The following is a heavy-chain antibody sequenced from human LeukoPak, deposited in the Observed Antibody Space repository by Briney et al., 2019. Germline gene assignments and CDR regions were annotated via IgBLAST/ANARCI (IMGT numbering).Heavy chain of an antibody. CDR3: ARLANYDILTGDYDAFDI. V-gene: IGHV1-8*01. Sequence: ASVKVSCKASGYTFTSYDINWVRQATGQGLEWMGWMNPNSGNTGYAQKFQGRVTMTRNTSISTAYMELSSLRSEDTAVYYCARLANYDILTGDYDAFDIWGQGTMVTVSS. D-gene: IGHD3-9*01. J-gene: IGHJ3*02. CDR1: GYTFTSYD. CDR2: MNPNSGNT.